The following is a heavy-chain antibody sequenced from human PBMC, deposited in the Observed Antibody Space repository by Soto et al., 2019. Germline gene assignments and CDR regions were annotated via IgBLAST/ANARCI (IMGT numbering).Heavy chain of an antibody. CDR3: ARGGHIAVVTDSFDS. V-gene: IGHV1-46*02. D-gene: IGHD2-21*02. J-gene: IGHJ4*02. CDR1: GYPFNTYY. Sequence: ASVQVSCKSSGYPFNTYYLHWVRQAPGQGLEWMGMIHPSGGGSTYAQKFLGRVTMTMDSSTSTVFMELTSLRSADTAVYYCARGGHIAVVTDSFDSWGQGTLVTVSS. CDR2: IHPSGGGS.